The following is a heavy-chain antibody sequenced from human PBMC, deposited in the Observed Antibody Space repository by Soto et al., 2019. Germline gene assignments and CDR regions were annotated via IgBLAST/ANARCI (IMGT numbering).Heavy chain of an antibody. Sequence: ASVKVSCKASGGTFSSYAISWVRQAPGQGLEWMGGIIPIFGTANYAQKFQGRVTITADESTSTAYMELSSLRSEDTAVYYCARYRDDYGDYVGWFDPWGQGTLVTVSS. CDR3: ARYRDDYGDYVGWFDP. CDR1: GGTFSSYA. V-gene: IGHV1-69*13. J-gene: IGHJ5*02. CDR2: IIPIFGTA. D-gene: IGHD4-17*01.